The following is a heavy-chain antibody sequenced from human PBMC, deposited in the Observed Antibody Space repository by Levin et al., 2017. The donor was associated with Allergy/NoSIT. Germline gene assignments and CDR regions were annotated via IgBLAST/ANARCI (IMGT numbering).Heavy chain of an antibody. CDR1: GVSISSYH. V-gene: IGHV4-59*01. D-gene: IGHD3-16*01. CDR3: ARVGAGARLLSLYYMDV. Sequence: SETLSLSCTVSGVSISSYHWSWIRQSPGQTLEWIGNIYYSGSSNYNSSLRGRVTMSVDMSRNQFSLKLSAVTAADTGEYFCARVGAGARLLSLYYMDVWGRGTTVTVSS. J-gene: IGHJ6*03. CDR2: IYYSGSS.